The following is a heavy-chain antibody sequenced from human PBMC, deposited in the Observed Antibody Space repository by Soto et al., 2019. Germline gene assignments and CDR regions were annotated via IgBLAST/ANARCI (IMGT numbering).Heavy chain of an antibody. V-gene: IGHV1-2*02. Sequence: ASVKVSCKASGYTFTGYFIHWVRQAPGQGLEWMGYINPNGGATKYAPRFQGRVTMTSDTSIRTAYMDLSNLTSDDTAVYYCARGGGTILAPMPWGQGTMVTVYS. D-gene: IGHD3-3*01. CDR2: INPNGGAT. CDR3: ARGGGTILAPMP. CDR1: GYTFTGYF. J-gene: IGHJ5*02.